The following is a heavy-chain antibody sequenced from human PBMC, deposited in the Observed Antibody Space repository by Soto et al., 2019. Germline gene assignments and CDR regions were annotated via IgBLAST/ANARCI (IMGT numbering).Heavy chain of an antibody. J-gene: IGHJ5*02. D-gene: IGHD1-26*01. CDR1: GDSINTGDYY. V-gene: IGHV4-30-4*01. Sequence: LSLTCTVSGDSINTGDYYWSWLRHPPRKGLEWIGYIYYTGSTYYNPSLKSQYTISIDTSKTQFSLKVNSVTAADTAVYYCARIPLLQGGWFDPWGQGTLVTVSS. CDR2: IYYTGST. CDR3: ARIPLLQGGWFDP.